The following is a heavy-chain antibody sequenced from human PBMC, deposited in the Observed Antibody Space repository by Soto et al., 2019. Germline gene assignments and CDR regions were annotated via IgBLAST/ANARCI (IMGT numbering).Heavy chain of an antibody. J-gene: IGHJ4*02. Sequence: ASVKVSCKASGYIFTDNYIYWVRQAPGQGLEWMGKISPSDGSTNYAQKFQGRVSMTRDTSTRTVHMELSSLRSEDTAVYYCAREGGARGQGTLVTVPS. V-gene: IGHV1-46*01. CDR2: ISPSDGST. D-gene: IGHD3-16*01. CDR3: AREGGA. CDR1: GYIFTDNY.